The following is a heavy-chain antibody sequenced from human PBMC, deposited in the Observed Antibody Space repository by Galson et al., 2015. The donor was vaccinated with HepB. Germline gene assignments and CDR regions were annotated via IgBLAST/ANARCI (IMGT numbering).Heavy chain of an antibody. D-gene: IGHD5-18*01. J-gene: IGHJ4*02. Sequence: SVKVSCKASGYTFSNYYMHWARQAPGQGLEWMGIINPSGGSTSYAQKFQGRVTMTRDTSTSTVYMELSSLRSEDTAVYYCARGVTAWALDYWGQGSLVTVSS. CDR1: GYTFSNYY. CDR3: ARGVTAWALDY. V-gene: IGHV1-46*01. CDR2: INPSGGST.